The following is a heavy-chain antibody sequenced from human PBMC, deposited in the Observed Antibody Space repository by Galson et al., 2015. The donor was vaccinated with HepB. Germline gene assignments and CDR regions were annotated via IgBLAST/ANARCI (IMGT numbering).Heavy chain of an antibody. V-gene: IGHV3-30*03. CDR3: AREGKTEWLFGSGFYYYYGMDV. D-gene: IGHD3-3*01. CDR2: ISYDGSNK. J-gene: IGHJ6*02. Sequence: SLRLSCAASGFTFSSYGMHWVRQAPGKGLEWVAVISYDGSNKYYADSVKGRFTISRDNSKNTLYLQMNSLRAEDTAVYYCAREGKTEWLFGSGFYYYYGMDVWGQGTTVTVSS. CDR1: GFTFSSYG.